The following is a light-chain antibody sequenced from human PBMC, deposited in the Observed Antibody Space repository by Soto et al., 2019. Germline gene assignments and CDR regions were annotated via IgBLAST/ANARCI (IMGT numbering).Light chain of an antibody. CDR3: QHSYDLPVT. Sequence: DIQMTQSPSSLSASVGDSVTITCRASQTINNCLSWYQQKPGKAHNLRIYSVSSLQSRVPSRFSGSSAQTDFTRTSSSLQPENSVTYNCQHSYDLPVTFGPGTKVDIE. J-gene: IGKJ3*01. CDR1: QTINNC. V-gene: IGKV1-39*01. CDR2: SVS.